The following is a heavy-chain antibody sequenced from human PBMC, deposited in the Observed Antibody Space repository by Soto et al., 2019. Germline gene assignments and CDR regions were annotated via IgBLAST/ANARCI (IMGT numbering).Heavy chain of an antibody. CDR3: ARRYGGTFDY. J-gene: IGHJ4*02. Sequence: SETLSLSCTVSGGSISSYYWSWSRQPPGKGLEWIGYIYYSGSTNYNPSLKSRVTISVDTSKNQFSLKLSSVTAADTAVYYCARRYGGTFDYWGQGTLVTVSS. V-gene: IGHV4-59*08. CDR2: IYYSGST. D-gene: IGHD2-15*01. CDR1: GGSISSYY.